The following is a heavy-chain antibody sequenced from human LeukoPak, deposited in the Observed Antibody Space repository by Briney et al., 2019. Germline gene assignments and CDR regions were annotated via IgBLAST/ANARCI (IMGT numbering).Heavy chain of an antibody. CDR3: AKRWGSVSSQRYFDN. J-gene: IGHJ4*02. CDR1: GFTFSSYA. Sequence: GGSLRLSCAASGFTFSSYAMSWVRQAPGKGLEWVSGISGSGDSTYYGDPVKGRFTISRDNSKNTLYLQMNSLRAEDTAVYYCAKRWGSVSSQRYFDNWGQGTLVTVSS. D-gene: IGHD6-13*01. CDR2: ISGSGDST. V-gene: IGHV3-23*01.